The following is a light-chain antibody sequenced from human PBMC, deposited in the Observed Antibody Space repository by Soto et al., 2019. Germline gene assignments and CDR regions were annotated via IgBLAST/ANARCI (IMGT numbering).Light chain of an antibody. J-gene: IGKJ3*01. CDR1: QSVSSY. V-gene: IGKV3-11*01. CDR2: DAS. Sequence: EIVLTQSPATLSLSPGERATISCRASQSVSSYLAWYQQKPGQAPRLLIYDASNRATGIPARFSGSGSGTDFTLTISSLEPEDFAVYYCQQRSNFFGPGTKVDIK. CDR3: QQRSNF.